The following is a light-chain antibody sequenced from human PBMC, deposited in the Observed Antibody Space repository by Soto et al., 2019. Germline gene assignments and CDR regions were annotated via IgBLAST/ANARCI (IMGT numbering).Light chain of an antibody. Sequence: DIQMTQSPSSLSASVSDRVAIICRASHNINTYLNWYQQRPGKAPRLLIYAASSVQGGVPSRFSGSGSGTDFTLTISSLQPEDFATYYCQLSDSSLTFGHGTRL. CDR2: AAS. V-gene: IGKV1-39*01. J-gene: IGKJ5*01. CDR1: HNINTY. CDR3: QLSDSSLT.